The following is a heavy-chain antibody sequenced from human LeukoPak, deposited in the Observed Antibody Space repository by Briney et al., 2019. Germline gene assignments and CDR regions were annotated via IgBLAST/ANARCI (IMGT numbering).Heavy chain of an antibody. Sequence: ASVKVSCKASGYTFTGYYMHWVRQAPGQGLEWMGWINPNSGGTNYAQKFQGRVTMTRDTSISTAYMELSRLRSDDTAVYYCARGGFFHYYDSSGYLSYWGQGTLATVSS. CDR1: GYTFTGYY. D-gene: IGHD3-22*01. CDR3: ARGGFFHYYDSSGYLSY. V-gene: IGHV1-2*02. J-gene: IGHJ4*02. CDR2: INPNSGGT.